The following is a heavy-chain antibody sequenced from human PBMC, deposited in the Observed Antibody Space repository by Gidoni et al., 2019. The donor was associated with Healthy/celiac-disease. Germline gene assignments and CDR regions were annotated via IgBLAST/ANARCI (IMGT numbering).Heavy chain of an antibody. V-gene: IGHV1-69*09. Sequence: QVQLVQSGAEVKKPGSSVKVSCKASGGTFSSYAISWVRQAPGQGLEWMGRIIPILGIANYAQKFQGRVTITADKSTSTAYMELSSLRSEDTAVYYCAGYGDYSSYNWFDPWGQGTLVTVSS. D-gene: IGHD4-17*01. CDR2: IIPILGIA. CDR1: GGTFSSYA. J-gene: IGHJ5*02. CDR3: AGYGDYSSYNWFDP.